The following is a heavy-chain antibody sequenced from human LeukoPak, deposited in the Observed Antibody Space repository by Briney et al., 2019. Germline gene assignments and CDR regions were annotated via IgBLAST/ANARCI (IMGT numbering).Heavy chain of an antibody. CDR3: TKHSTYFFGDV. D-gene: IGHD2/OR15-2a*01. CDR1: GFTFDDYA. J-gene: IGHJ6*04. Sequence: GRSLRLSCAASGFTFDDYAMHWVRQASGKGLEWVGRIRSKDNNYATAYAGSVKGRVTISRDDSKDTAYLQMNSLKTEDPAVYYCTKHSTYFFGDVWGKGTTVTVSS. V-gene: IGHV3-73*01. CDR2: IRSKDNNYAT.